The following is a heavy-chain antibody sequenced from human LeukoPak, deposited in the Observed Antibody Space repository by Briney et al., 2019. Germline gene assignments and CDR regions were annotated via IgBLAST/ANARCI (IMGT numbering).Heavy chain of an antibody. CDR2: NNPSGST. J-gene: IGHJ5*02. CDR3: ARGGYYGSGSYDP. D-gene: IGHD3-10*01. CDR1: GGSIYSSSYY. Sequence: SETLSLTCTVSGGSIYSSSYYWSWIRQPPGKGLEWIGENNPSGSTNYNPSLKSRVSISVDTSKNQFSLRLSSVTAADTAVYYCARGGYYGSGSYDPWGQGTLVTVSS. V-gene: IGHV4-39*07.